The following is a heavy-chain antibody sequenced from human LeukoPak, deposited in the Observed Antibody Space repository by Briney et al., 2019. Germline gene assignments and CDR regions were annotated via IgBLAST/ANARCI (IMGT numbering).Heavy chain of an antibody. D-gene: IGHD3-10*01. CDR2: ISGSGGST. J-gene: IGHJ4*02. CDR3: AKGIHYYGSGSYCSDY. CDR1: GFTFSSYA. V-gene: IGHV3-23*01. Sequence: GGSLRLSCAASGFTFSSYAMSWVRQAPGKGLEWVSAISGSGGSTYYADSVKGRFTISRDNPKNTLYLQMNSLRAEDTAVYYCAKGIHYYGSGSYCSDYWGQGTLVTVSS.